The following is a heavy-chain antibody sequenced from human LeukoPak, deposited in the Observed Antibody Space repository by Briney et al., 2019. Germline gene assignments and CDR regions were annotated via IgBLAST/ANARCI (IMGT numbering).Heavy chain of an antibody. J-gene: IGHJ2*01. CDR1: GYTFTSYD. CDR2: MNPNSGNT. D-gene: IGHD2-2*01. V-gene: IGHV1-8*01. Sequence: GASVKVSCKASGYTFTSYDINWVRQATGQGLGWMGWMNPNSGNTGYAQKFQGRVTMTRNTSISTAYMELSSLRSEDTAVYYCAGGRYPQPWYFDLWGRGTLVTVSS. CDR3: AGGRYPQPWYFDL.